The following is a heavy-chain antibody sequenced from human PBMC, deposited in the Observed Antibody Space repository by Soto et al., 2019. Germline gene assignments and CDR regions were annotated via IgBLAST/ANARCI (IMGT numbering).Heavy chain of an antibody. D-gene: IGHD2-15*01. Sequence: GGSLRLSCAASGFTFSSYAMSWVRQAPGKGLEWVSAISGSGGSTYYADSVKGRFTISRDNSKNTLYLQMNSLRAEDTAVYYCAKDPSIHLRIDPTDSRADSFDYWGQGTLVTVSS. J-gene: IGHJ4*02. V-gene: IGHV3-23*01. CDR2: ISGSGGST. CDR3: AKDPSIHLRIDPTDSRADSFDY. CDR1: GFTFSSYA.